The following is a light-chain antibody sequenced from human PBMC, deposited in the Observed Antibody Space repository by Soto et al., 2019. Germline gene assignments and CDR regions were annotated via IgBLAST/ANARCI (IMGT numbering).Light chain of an antibody. CDR3: QQYGSSPGT. CDR1: QSVSSNY. V-gene: IGKV3-20*01. J-gene: IGKJ2*01. CDR2: GAS. Sequence: EIVLTQSPGTLSLSPGERATLSCRASQSVSSNYLAWYQQRPGQAPRLLIYGASSRATGIPDRFSGSGSGTDLTLTISRLEPEDSAVYYCQQYGSSPGTFGQGTKLEIK.